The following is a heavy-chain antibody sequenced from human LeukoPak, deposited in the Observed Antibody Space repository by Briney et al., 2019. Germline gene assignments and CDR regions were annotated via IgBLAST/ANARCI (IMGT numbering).Heavy chain of an antibody. CDR2: INPNSGGT. D-gene: IGHD2-2*01. CDR1: GYTFTGYY. J-gene: IGHJ6*02. Sequence: ASVKVSCKASGYTFTGYYMHWVRQAPGQGLEWMGWINPNSGGTNYAQKFQGRVTMTRDTFISTAYMELSRLRSDDTAVYYCARGYCSSTSCRRPYYYGMDVWGQGTTVTVSS. V-gene: IGHV1-2*02. CDR3: ARGYCSSTSCRRPYYYGMDV.